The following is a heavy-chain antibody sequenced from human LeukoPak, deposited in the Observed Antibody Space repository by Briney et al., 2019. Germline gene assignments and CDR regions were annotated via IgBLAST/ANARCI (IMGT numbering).Heavy chain of an antibody. CDR3: VRPLWFGDTVYFDS. Sequence: GASVKVSCKASGYTFSDYYIQWLRQAPGQGPEWMGWVKPDTGDTNYAQKFQGRVTMTRDTSISTAYMELSILRSSDTAVYYCVRPLWFGDTVYFDSWGQGTLVVVSS. CDR2: VKPDTGDT. J-gene: IGHJ4*02. D-gene: IGHD3-10*01. CDR1: GYTFSDYY. V-gene: IGHV1-2*02.